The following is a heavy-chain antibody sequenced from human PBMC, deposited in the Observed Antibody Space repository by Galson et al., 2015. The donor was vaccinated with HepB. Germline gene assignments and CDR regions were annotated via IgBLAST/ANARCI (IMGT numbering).Heavy chain of an antibody. CDR2: INAGNGNT. J-gene: IGHJ2*01. Sequence: SVKDSCKASGYTFTSYAMHWVRQAPGQRLEWMGWINAGNGNTKYSQKFQGRVTITRDTSASTAYMELSSLRSEDTAVYYCARVGTLEDWYFDLWGRGTLVTVSS. V-gene: IGHV1-3*01. CDR3: ARVGTLEDWYFDL. D-gene: IGHD1-1*01. CDR1: GYTFTSYA.